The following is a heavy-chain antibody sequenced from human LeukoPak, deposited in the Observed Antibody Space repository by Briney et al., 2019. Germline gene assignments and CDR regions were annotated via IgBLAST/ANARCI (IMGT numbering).Heavy chain of an antibody. V-gene: IGHV4-34*01. CDR3: ARGRVVGATRPTRQKYYFDY. CDR2: INHSGST. J-gene: IGHJ4*02. CDR1: GGSFSGYY. Sequence: PSETLSLTCAVYGGSFSGYYWSWIRQPPGKGLEWIGEINHSGSTNYNPSLKSRVTISVDTSKNQFSLKLSSVTAADTAVYYCARGRVVGATRPTRQKYYFDYWGQGTLVTVSS. D-gene: IGHD1-26*01.